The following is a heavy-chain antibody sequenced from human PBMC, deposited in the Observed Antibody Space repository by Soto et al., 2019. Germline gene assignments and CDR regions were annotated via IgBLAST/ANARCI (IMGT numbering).Heavy chain of an antibody. J-gene: IGHJ4*02. CDR1: GESISSGGFY. CDR2: IYDSESA. Sequence: SETLSLTSNVSGESISSGGFYWSWIRHHPRKGLEWIGYIYDSESAYYNPSLKSRVTISMDTSKNHFAMRLSSVTDADTAVYYCARASSSSSAADYWGQG. D-gene: IGHD6-6*01. CDR3: ARASSSSSAADY. V-gene: IGHV4-31*03.